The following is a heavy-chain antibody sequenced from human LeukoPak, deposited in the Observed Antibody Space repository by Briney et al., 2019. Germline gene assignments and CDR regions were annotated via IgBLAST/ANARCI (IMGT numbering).Heavy chain of an antibody. J-gene: IGHJ6*03. CDR3: ARVEGRFFDFSQGMGYYYYYMDV. Sequence: VASVKVSCKASGYIFTGYYMHWVRQAPGQGLEWMGWISAYNGNTNYAQKLQGRVTMTTDTSTSTAYMELRSLRSDDTAVYYCARVEGRFFDFSQGMGYYYYYMDVWGKGTTVTVSS. CDR1: GYIFTGYY. D-gene: IGHD3-9*01. CDR2: ISAYNGNT. V-gene: IGHV1-18*04.